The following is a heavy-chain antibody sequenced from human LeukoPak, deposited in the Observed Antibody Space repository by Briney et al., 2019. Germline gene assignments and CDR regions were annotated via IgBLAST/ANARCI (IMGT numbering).Heavy chain of an antibody. D-gene: IGHD6-13*01. Sequence: GRSLRLSCAASGFTFSSYGMHWVRQAPGNGLEWVAVIWYDGSNRYYADSVKGRFTISRDNSKNTLYLQTNSLRAEDTAVYYCARDRWESIAAAGTGWFDPWGQGTLVTVSS. J-gene: IGHJ5*02. CDR1: GFTFSSYG. CDR3: ARDRWESIAAAGTGWFDP. V-gene: IGHV3-33*01. CDR2: IWYDGSNR.